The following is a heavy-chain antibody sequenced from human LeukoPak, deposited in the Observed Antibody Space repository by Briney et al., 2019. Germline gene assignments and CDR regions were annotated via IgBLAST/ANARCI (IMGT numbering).Heavy chain of an antibody. Sequence: SETLSLTCTVSGGSISSSGYYWGWIRRPPGKGLEWIGSISSGGSTHYIPSLKSRVTISVDTPKNQFSLKLSSVTAADTAVYYCARRSYDGSGYYYVDYWGQGTLVTVSS. CDR3: ARRSYDGSGYYYVDY. CDR1: GGSISSSGYY. J-gene: IGHJ4*02. V-gene: IGHV4-39*01. D-gene: IGHD3-22*01. CDR2: ISSGGST.